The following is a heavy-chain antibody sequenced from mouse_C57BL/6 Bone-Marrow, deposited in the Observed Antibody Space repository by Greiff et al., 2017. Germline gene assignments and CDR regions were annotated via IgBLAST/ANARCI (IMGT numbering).Heavy chain of an antibody. CDR1: GFTFSSYG. CDR2: ISSGGSYT. CDR3: ARESYDYPHYYAMDY. V-gene: IGHV5-4*01. D-gene: IGHD2-4*01. Sequence: EVKLVESGGDLVKPGGSLKLSCAASGFTFSSYGMSWVRQTPDKRLEWVATISSGGSYTYYPDNVKGRFTISRDNAKNNLYLQMSHLKSEDTAMYYCARESYDYPHYYAMDYWGQGTSVTVSS. J-gene: IGHJ4*01.